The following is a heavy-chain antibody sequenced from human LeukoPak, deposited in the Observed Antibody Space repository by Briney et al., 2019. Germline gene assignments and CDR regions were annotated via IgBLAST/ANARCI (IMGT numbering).Heavy chain of an antibody. Sequence: GGSLRLSCAASGLTFSSSWMYWVRQAPGKGLEWVSDINSDGSNTRYADSVRGRFTISRDNAKEMVHLQMNSLRAEDTAVYYCARAVSGWQAIDYWGQGTLVTVSS. V-gene: IGHV3-74*01. J-gene: IGHJ4*02. CDR3: ARAVSGWQAIDY. CDR1: GLTFSSSW. D-gene: IGHD6-19*01. CDR2: INSDGSNT.